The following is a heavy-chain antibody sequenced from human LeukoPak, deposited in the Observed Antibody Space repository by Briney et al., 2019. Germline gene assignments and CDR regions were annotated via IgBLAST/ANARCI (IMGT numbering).Heavy chain of an antibody. Sequence: PSETLSLTCTVSGYSISSGYYWGWIRQPPGKGLEWIGSIYHSGSTYYNPSLKSRVTISVDTSKNQFSLKLSSVTAADTAVYYCARHSSSSWYFRDYYYYYYMDVWGKGTTVTISS. J-gene: IGHJ6*03. CDR3: ARHSSSSWYFRDYYYYYYMDV. CDR1: GYSISSGYY. V-gene: IGHV4-38-2*02. CDR2: IYHSGST. D-gene: IGHD6-13*01.